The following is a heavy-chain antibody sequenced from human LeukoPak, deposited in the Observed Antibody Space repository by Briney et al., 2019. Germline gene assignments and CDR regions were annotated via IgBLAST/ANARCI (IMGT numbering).Heavy chain of an antibody. CDR2: IYSGGST. V-gene: IGHV3-66*02. CDR3: ARERGERIPIFGVVTGGYYGMDV. CDR1: GFTVSSNY. J-gene: IGHJ6*02. Sequence: GGSLRLSCAASGFTVSSNYMSWVRQAPGKGLEGVSVIYSGGSTYYADPVKGRFTISRDNSQNTLYLQMNSLRAEDTAVYYCARERGERIPIFGVVTGGYYGMDVWGQGTTVTVSS. D-gene: IGHD3-3*01.